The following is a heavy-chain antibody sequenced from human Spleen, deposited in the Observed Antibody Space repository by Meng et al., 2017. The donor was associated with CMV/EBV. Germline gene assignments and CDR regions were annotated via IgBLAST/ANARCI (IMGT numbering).Heavy chain of an antibody. J-gene: IGHJ6*02. V-gene: IGHV4-59*01. D-gene: IGHD3-16*02. CDR3: ARRIVPTYGMDV. Sequence: SETLSLTCIVSGASINSYYWSWIRQPPGKGLEWVGYIYYSGSTNYNPSLKSRVTISVDTSKNQFSLKLSSVTAADTAVYYCARRIVPTYGMDVWGQGTTVTVSS. CDR2: IYYSGST. CDR1: GASINSYY.